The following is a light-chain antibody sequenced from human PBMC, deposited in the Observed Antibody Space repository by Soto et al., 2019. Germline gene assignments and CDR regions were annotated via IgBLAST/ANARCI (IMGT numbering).Light chain of an antibody. CDR1: QDIGTK. CDR2: DVS. CDR3: QQYYHWRT. V-gene: IGKV3-15*01. J-gene: IGKJ1*01. Sequence: EIVLTQSPSTLSWSPGGRATLSCRASQDIGTKLAWYQQKPGQAPRLLMYDVSTRASAAPARFSGSGSGSEFTLTISSLQSEDFAIYFCQQYYHWRTFGQGTKVDIK.